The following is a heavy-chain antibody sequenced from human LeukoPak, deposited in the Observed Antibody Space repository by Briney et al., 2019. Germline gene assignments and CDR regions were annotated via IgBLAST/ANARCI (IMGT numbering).Heavy chain of an antibody. D-gene: IGHD1-26*01. J-gene: IGHJ4*02. CDR1: GGSFSDYF. V-gene: IGHV4-34*01. CDR2: INHIGST. Sequence: SETLSLTCAVYGGSFSDYFWTWIRQSPGKGLEWIGEINHIGSTNYNPSLKSRVSISVDTSKNQFSLRLHSVTAADSAVYYCARHAFLSYYSPFDYWGQGSLVTVSS. CDR3: ARHAFLSYYSPFDY.